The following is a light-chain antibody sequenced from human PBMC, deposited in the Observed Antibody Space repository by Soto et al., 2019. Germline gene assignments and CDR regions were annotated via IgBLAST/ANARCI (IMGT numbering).Light chain of an antibody. CDR1: SGDVGAYNY. CDR2: DVS. Sequence: QSALTQPASVSGSPGQSITISCTGTSGDVGAYNYVSWYQQHPGKAPKLMIYDVSNRPSGVSNRFSGSKSGNTASLTISGLQAEDEGDYYCSSYTTSSTLVFGTGTKLTVL. V-gene: IGLV2-14*01. J-gene: IGLJ1*01. CDR3: SSYTTSSTLV.